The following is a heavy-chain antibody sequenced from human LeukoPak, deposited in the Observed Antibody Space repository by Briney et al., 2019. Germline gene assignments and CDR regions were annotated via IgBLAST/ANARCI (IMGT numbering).Heavy chain of an antibody. CDR3: ARSGSNYDFWSGNAQDWFDP. CDR2: IYYSGST. D-gene: IGHD3-3*01. J-gene: IGHJ5*02. Sequence: SETLSLTCTVSGGSISSSSYYWGWIRQPPGKGLEWIGSIYYSGSTYYNPSVKSRVTISVDTSKNQFSLKLSSVTAADTAVYYCARSGSNYDFWSGNAQDWFDPWGQRTLVTVSS. V-gene: IGHV4-39*07. CDR1: GGSISSSSYY.